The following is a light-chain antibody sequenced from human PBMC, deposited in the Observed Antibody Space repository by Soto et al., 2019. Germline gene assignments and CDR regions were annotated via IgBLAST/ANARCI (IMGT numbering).Light chain of an antibody. Sequence: QSALTQPASVSGSPGQSITISCTGTSSDVGDYNYVSWYQQHPGKAPKLMIYEVSNRPSGVSYRFSGSKSGNTASLTISRLHAEDEADYYCSSYTSISTWVFGGGTKLTVL. J-gene: IGLJ3*02. CDR2: EVS. CDR1: SSDVGDYNY. CDR3: SSYTSISTWV. V-gene: IGLV2-14*03.